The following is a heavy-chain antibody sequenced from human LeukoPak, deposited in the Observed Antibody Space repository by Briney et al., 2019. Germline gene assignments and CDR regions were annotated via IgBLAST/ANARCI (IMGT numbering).Heavy chain of an antibody. V-gene: IGHV3-33*01. Sequence: GGSLRLSCAASGFTFSSYGMHWVRQAPGKGLEWVAVIWYDGSNKYYADSVKGRFTSSRDNSKNTLYLQMNSLRAEDTAVYYCARERVVPAAVFDYWGQGTLVTVSS. D-gene: IGHD2-2*01. CDR1: GFTFSSYG. CDR2: IWYDGSNK. CDR3: ARERVVPAAVFDY. J-gene: IGHJ4*02.